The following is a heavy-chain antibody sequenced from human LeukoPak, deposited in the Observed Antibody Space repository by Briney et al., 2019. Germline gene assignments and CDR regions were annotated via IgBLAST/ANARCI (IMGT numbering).Heavy chain of an antibody. J-gene: IGHJ4*02. Sequence: GASVEVSCKASGYTFTSYYMHWVRQAPGQGLEWMGIINPSGGSTSYAQKFQGRVTMTRDTSTSTVYMELRSLRSDDTAVYYCARVISGSYEFDYWGQGTLVTVSS. CDR2: INPSGGST. D-gene: IGHD1-26*01. CDR3: ARVISGSYEFDY. CDR1: GYTFTSYY. V-gene: IGHV1-46*01.